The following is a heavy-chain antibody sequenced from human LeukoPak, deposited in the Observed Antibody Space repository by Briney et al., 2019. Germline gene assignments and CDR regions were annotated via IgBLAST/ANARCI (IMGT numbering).Heavy chain of an antibody. CDR3: ARSPYDSSGYYGFRSG. CDR2: IIPIFGTA. V-gene: IGHV1-69*05. J-gene: IGHJ4*02. CDR1: GGTFSSYA. D-gene: IGHD3-22*01. Sequence: SVKVSCKASGGTFSSYAISWVRQAPGQGLEWMGGIIPIFGTANYAQKFQGRVTITMDESTSTAYMELSSLRSEDTAVYYCARSPYDSSGYYGFRSGWGQGTLVTVSS.